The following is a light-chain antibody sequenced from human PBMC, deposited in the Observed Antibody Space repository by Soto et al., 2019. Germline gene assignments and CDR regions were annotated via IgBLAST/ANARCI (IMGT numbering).Light chain of an antibody. CDR3: AAWDDDLTGPV. V-gene: IGLV1-36*01. Sequence: QSVLTQPPSVSEAPRQRVTISCSGSSSNIGNNAVNWYQQLPGKAPKLLIYYDDLLPSGVSDRFSGSKSGTSASLAISGLQSEDEADYYCAAWDDDLTGPVFGGGTKVTVL. J-gene: IGLJ3*02. CDR2: YDD. CDR1: SSNIGNNA.